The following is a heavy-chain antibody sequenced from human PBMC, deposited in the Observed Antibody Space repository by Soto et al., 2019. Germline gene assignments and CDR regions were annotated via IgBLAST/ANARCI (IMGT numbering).Heavy chain of an antibody. D-gene: IGHD4-17*01. CDR1: GFTFSSYA. CDR2: ISGSGGST. Sequence: VQLLESGGGLVQPGGSLRLSCAASGFTFSSYAMSWVRQAPGKGLEWVSAISGSGGSTYYADSVKGRFTISRDNSKNTLYLQMNSLRAEDTAVYYCARRVWEIDYGDYVDYWGQGTLVTVSS. J-gene: IGHJ4*02. CDR3: ARRVWEIDYGDYVDY. V-gene: IGHV3-23*01.